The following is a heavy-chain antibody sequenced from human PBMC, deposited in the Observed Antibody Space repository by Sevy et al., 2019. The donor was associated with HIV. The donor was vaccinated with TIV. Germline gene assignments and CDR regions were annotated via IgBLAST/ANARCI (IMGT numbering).Heavy chain of an antibody. CDR2: VFHSGST. D-gene: IGHD3-10*01. J-gene: IGHJ4*02. Sequence: SETPSLTCAVSGYSITSGYLWGWIRQPPGKGLEWIGSVFHSGSTYYNPSLNSRVIISVDTSKNQFSLKLNSVTAADTAVYYCARHSHGSGTYYVPFDSWGQGTLVTVS. V-gene: IGHV4-38-2*01. CDR3: ARHSHGSGTYYVPFDS. CDR1: GYSITSGYL.